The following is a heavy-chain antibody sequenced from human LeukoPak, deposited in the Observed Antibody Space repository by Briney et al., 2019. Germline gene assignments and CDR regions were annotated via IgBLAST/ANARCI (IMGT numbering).Heavy chain of an antibody. CDR3: AKDGGLIAVAGTGMDY. Sequence: GGSLRLSCAASGFSFSSYGMHWVRQAPGKGLEWVAFIRYDGSNKYYAASVKGRFTISRDNSKNTLYLQMNSLRAEDTAVYYCAKDGGLIAVAGTGMDYWGQGTLVTVSS. CDR2: IRYDGSNK. CDR1: GFSFSSYG. V-gene: IGHV3-30*02. D-gene: IGHD6-19*01. J-gene: IGHJ4*02.